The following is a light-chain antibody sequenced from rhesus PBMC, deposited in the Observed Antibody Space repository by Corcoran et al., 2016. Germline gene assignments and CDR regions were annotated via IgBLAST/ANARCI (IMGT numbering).Light chain of an antibody. CDR3: QQSYGTPLT. V-gene: IGKV1-74*01. J-gene: IGKJ4*01. CDR2: AAS. Sequence: DIQMTQSPSSLSASVGDRVTITCRASENVNNYLHWYQQKPGKAPNLLIYAASTLQSGVPSRHSCSGSGTDYTFTISGLQPEDVATYYCQQSYGTPLTFGGGTKVEIK. CDR1: ENVNNY.